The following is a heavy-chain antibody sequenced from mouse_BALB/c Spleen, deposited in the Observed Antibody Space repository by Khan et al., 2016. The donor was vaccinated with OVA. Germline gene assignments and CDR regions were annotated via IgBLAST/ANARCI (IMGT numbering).Heavy chain of an antibody. J-gene: IGHJ1*01. CDR3: ARRYYYSHWYFDV. D-gene: IGHD1-1*01. CDR1: GYSITSDYA. Sequence: EVQLQESGPGLVKPSQSLSLTCTVTGYSITSDYAWNWIRQFPGNKLEWMGYISYSGSTGYHPSLKSRISITRDTSKNQFFLHLNSVTTEDTATYYCARRYYYSHWYFDVWGAGTTVTVSS. V-gene: IGHV3-2*02. CDR2: ISYSGST.